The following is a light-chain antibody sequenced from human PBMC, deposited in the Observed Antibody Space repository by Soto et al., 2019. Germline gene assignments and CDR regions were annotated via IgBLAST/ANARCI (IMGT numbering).Light chain of an antibody. V-gene: IGLV1-47*01. CDR3: AAWDDSLRRV. CDR2: RNN. J-gene: IGLJ2*01. Sequence: QSVLTQPPSASGTPGQRVTISCSGSSSNIGSNYVYWYQQLPGTAPKLLIYRNNQRPSGVPDRFSGSKSGTSASLAISGLRSEDEADYYCAAWDDSLRRVFGGGTKLNVL. CDR1: SSNIGSNY.